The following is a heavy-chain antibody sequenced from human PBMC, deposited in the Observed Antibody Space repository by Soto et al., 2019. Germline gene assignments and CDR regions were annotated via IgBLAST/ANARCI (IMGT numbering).Heavy chain of an antibody. D-gene: IGHD1-26*01. V-gene: IGHV1-3*01. Sequence: ASVKVSCKASGYTLTTYAMHWVRQAPGQRLEWLGSINGANGNTKYSQKFQGRVTITRDTSASTAYMEMSSLRSEDTDVYYCARAPGNYYYYAMDVWGQGTTVTVSS. CDR3: ARAPGNYYYYAMDV. J-gene: IGHJ6*01. CDR1: GYTLTTYA. CDR2: INGANGNT.